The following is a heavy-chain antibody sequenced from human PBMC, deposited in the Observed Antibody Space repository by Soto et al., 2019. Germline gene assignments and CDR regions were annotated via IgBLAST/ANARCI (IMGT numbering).Heavy chain of an antibody. CDR3: ARGGGIAVAGTHLDY. CDR1: GFTFSSYA. CDR2: IGGSGAGT. Sequence: EVQLLESGGGLVQPGGSLRLSCAASGFTFSSYAMSWVRQAPGKGLEWVSGIGGSGAGTNYADSVKGRFTISRANSKNPLYLQMSSLRAENTAVYYWARGGGIAVAGTHLDYWGQGTLVTVPS. V-gene: IGHV3-23*01. D-gene: IGHD6-19*01. J-gene: IGHJ4*02.